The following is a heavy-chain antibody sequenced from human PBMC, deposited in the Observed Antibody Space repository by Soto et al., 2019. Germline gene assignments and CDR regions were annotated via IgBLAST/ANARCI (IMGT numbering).Heavy chain of an antibody. CDR1: GGTFSSYA. CDR3: ARDYDILTGYKNPLSKDGMDV. J-gene: IGHJ6*02. CDR2: IIPIFGTA. Sequence: SVKVSCKASGGTFSSYAISWVRQAPGQGLEWMGGIIPIFGTANYAQKFQGRVTITADESTSTAYMELSSLRSEDTAVYYCARDYDILTGYKNPLSKDGMDVWGQGTTVTVSS. V-gene: IGHV1-69*13. D-gene: IGHD3-9*01.